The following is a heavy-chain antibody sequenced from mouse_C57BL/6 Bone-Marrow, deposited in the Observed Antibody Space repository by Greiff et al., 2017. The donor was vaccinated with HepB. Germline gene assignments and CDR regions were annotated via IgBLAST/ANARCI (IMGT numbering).Heavy chain of an antibody. D-gene: IGHD2-2*01. Sequence: QLKESGAELVRPGASVTLSCKASGYTFTDYEMHWVKQKPVHGLEWIGAIDPETGGTAYNQKFKGKAILTADKSSSTAYMELRSLSSEDSAVYYCTWGVNYWYFDVWGTGTTVTVSS. V-gene: IGHV1-15*01. CDR1: GYTFTDYE. CDR2: IDPETGGT. CDR3: TWGVNYWYFDV. J-gene: IGHJ1*03.